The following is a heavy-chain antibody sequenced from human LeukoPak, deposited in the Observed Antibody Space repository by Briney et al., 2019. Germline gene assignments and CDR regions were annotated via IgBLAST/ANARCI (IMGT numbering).Heavy chain of an antibody. D-gene: IGHD6-19*01. CDR1: GFTFGSYG. CDR3: VKDRYSGPEN. J-gene: IGHJ4*02. CDR2: IRYDGSNK. Sequence: PGGSLRLSCAASGFTFGSYGMHWVRQAPGKGLEWVTFIRYDGSNKYYADSVKGRFTISRDNSKNTLYLQMNSLRAEDTAVYYCVKDRYSGPENWGQGTLVTVSS. V-gene: IGHV3-30*02.